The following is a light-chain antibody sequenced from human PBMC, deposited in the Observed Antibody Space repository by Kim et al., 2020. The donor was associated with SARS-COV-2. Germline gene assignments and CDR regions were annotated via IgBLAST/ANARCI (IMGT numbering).Light chain of an antibody. CDR2: RAS. V-gene: IGKV3-15*01. CDR1: QRLSGN. J-gene: IGKJ2*01. Sequence: SVSPGERAPLSCRASQRLSGNLAWYQQKPGQAPRLLFYRASTRAAGVPDRFSGTGSATDFTLTISSLQSEDFALYYCHQYNTWHTFGQGTKVDIK. CDR3: HQYNTWHT.